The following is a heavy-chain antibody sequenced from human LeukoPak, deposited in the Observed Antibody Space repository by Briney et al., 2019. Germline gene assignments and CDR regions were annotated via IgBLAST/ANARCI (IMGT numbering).Heavy chain of an antibody. CDR3: ATGQLELRGYYYYMDV. J-gene: IGHJ6*03. CDR2: FDPEDGET. V-gene: IGHV1-24*01. D-gene: IGHD1-7*01. Sequence: SVKVSCKVSGYTLTELSMHWVRQAPGKGLEWMGGFDPEDGETIYAQKFQGRVTMTEDTSTDTAYMELSSLRSEDTAVYYCATGQLELRGYYYYMDVWGKGTTVTVSS. CDR1: GYTLTELS.